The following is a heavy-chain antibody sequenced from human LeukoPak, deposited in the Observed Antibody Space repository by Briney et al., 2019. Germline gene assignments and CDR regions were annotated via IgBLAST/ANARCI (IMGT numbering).Heavy chain of an antibody. V-gene: IGHV3-53*01. D-gene: IGHD3-22*01. J-gene: IGHJ4*02. CDR2: IYSGGST. CDR1: GFTVSSNY. CDR3: AKGKDYYDSSGYMIDY. Sequence: GGSLRLSCAASGFTVSSNYMSWVRQAPGKGLEWVSVIYSGGSTYYADSVKGRFTISRDNSKNTLYLQMNSLRAEDTAVYYCAKGKDYYDSSGYMIDYWGQGTLVTVSS.